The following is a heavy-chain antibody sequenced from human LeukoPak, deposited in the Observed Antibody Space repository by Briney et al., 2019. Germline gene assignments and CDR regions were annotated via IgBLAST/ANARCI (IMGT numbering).Heavy chain of an antibody. V-gene: IGHV3-7*01. J-gene: IGHJ6*03. CDR3: ARVKRDHYYYYMDV. Sequence: PGGSLRLSCAASGFTFSSYWMSWVRQAPGKGLEWVANIKQDGSEKYYVDSVKGRFTISRDNAKNSLYLQMNSLRAEDTAVYYCARVKRDHYYYYMDVWGKGTTVTVSS. CDR1: GFTFSSYW. CDR2: IKQDGSEK. D-gene: IGHD6-25*01.